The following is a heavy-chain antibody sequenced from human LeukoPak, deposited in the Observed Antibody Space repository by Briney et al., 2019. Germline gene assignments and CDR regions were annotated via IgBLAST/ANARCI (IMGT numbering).Heavy chain of an antibody. CDR2: IYHSGST. J-gene: IGHJ6*03. Sequence: SETLPLTCTVSGGSISSGGYYWSWIRQPPGKGLEWIGYIYHSGSTYYNPSLKSRVTISVDRSKNQFSLKLSSVTAADTAVYYCARVRSTTNYYMDVWGKGTTVTVSS. D-gene: IGHD2-2*01. V-gene: IGHV4-30-2*01. CDR1: GGSISSGGYY. CDR3: ARVRSTTNYYMDV.